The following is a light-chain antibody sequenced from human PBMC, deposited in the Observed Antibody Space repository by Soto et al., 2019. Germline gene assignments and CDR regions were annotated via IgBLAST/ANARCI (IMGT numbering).Light chain of an antibody. CDR2: AAS. CDR1: QSVSTY. Sequence: DIEITQSPASLSASPGDRATLTCRASQSVSTYLHWYQQKPGKAPNLLIYAASTLESGVPSRFSGSGSGTDFTLTISSLQPEDFATYFCQHRYSTPLTFGGGTKVDIK. V-gene: IGKV1-39*01. CDR3: QHRYSTPLT. J-gene: IGKJ4*01.